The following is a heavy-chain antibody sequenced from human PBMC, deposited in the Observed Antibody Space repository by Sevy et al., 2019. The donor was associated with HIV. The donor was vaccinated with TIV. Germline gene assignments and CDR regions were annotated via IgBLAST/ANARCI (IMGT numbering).Heavy chain of an antibody. V-gene: IGHV3-11*01. CDR2: ISSGGSTK. CDR1: GFTFSDHY. J-gene: IGHJ4*02. CDR3: AREDRRREGELYFDY. D-gene: IGHD1-26*01. Sequence: GGSLRLSCAASGFTFSDHYMSWIRQAPGKGLEWVSFISSGGSTKYYGDSVRGRFTISRDNAKNSLYLQMNSLRAEDRAVYYCAREDRRREGELYFDYWGQGTLVTVSS.